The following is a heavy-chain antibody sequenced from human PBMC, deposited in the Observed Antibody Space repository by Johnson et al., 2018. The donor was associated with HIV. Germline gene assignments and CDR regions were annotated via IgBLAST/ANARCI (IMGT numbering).Heavy chain of an antibody. D-gene: IGHD4-17*01. J-gene: IGHJ3*02. CDR2: IYSGGST. V-gene: IGHV3-66*01. CDR1: GFTVSSNY. Sequence: VQLVESGGGLVQSGGSLRLSCGASGFTVSSNYMNWVRQAPGKGLEWVSVIYSGGSTYYADSVKGRFTISRDNSKNTLYLQMKSLRAEDTAVYYCARVPDYGDYGDACDIWGQGTMVTVSS. CDR3: ARVPDYGDYGDACDI.